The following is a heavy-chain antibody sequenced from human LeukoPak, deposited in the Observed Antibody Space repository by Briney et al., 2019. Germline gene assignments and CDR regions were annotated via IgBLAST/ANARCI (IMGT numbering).Heavy chain of an antibody. CDR1: GFTFSSYS. V-gene: IGHV3-48*01. Sequence: GGSLRLSCAASGFTFSSYSMNWVRQAPGKGLEWVSYISSSSSTIYYADSVKGRFTISRDNAKNSLYLQMNSLRAEDTAVYYCARDAYCGGDCWPHFQHWGQGTLATVSS. CDR3: ARDAYCGGDCWPHFQH. CDR2: ISSSSSTI. D-gene: IGHD2-21*02. J-gene: IGHJ1*01.